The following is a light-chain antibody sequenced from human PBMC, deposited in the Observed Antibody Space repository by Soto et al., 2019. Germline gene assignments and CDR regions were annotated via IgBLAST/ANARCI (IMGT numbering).Light chain of an antibody. V-gene: IGKV3-20*01. J-gene: IGKJ4*01. CDR1: QYVSTTF. CDR3: QQYGSSPLT. Sequence: EIVLTQSPGTLSLSPGERATLSSRASQYVSTTFFAWYQQKPGQAPRLLIYGTSNRATGIPDRFSGSGSGTDFTLTISRPKPEDFAVYYCQQYGSSPLTFGGGTRMEIK. CDR2: GTS.